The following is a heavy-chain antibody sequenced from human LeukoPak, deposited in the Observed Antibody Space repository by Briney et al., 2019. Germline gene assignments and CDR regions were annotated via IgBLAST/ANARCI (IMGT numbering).Heavy chain of an antibody. CDR2: FDPEDGET. CDR1: GYTLTELS. CDR3: WAGWNFSGVYYFDY. D-gene: IGHD1-7*01. V-gene: IGHV1-24*01. J-gene: IGHJ4*02. Sequence: ASVKVSCKVSGYTLTELSMHWVRQAPGKGLEWMGGFDPEDGETIYAQKFQGRVTMTEDTSTDTAYMELSSLRSEDTAVYYCWAGWNFSGVYYFDYWGQGTLVTVSS.